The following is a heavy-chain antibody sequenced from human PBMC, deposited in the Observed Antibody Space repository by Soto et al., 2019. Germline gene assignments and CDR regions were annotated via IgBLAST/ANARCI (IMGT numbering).Heavy chain of an antibody. CDR2: INSDGSST. D-gene: IGHD6-19*01. Sequence: GSLRLSCAASGFTFSSYAMHWVRQAPGKGLEYVSGINSDGSSTSYADSVKGRFTISRDNAKNTLYLQMNSLRAEDTAVYYCARGTAFGYSSGWYDSYWFDPWGQGTLVTVSS. CDR3: ARGTAFGYSSGWYDSYWFDP. V-gene: IGHV3-74*01. CDR1: GFTFSSYA. J-gene: IGHJ5*02.